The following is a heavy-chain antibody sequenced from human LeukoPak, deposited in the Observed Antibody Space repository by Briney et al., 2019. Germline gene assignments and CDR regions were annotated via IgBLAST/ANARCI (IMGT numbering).Heavy chain of an antibody. CDR1: GSSISSYY. Sequence: PSGTLSLTCTVSGSSISSYYWSWIRQPPGKGLEWIGYIYYSGSTNYNPSLKSRVTISVDTSKNQFSLKLSSVTAADTAVYYCARDQGSSWFGYWGQGTLVTVFS. V-gene: IGHV4-59*01. D-gene: IGHD6-13*01. CDR3: ARDQGSSWFGY. J-gene: IGHJ4*02. CDR2: IYYSGST.